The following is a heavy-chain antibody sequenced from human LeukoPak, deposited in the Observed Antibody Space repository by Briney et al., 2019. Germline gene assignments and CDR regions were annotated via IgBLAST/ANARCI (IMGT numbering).Heavy chain of an antibody. D-gene: IGHD6-13*01. CDR2: INPSGGST. CDR3: AKDSGTIATAGTLDS. Sequence: ASVKVSCKASGYTFTSYYMHWVRQAPGQGLEWMGIINPSGGSTSYAQKFQGRVTMTRDTSTSTVYMELSRLRSDDTAVFYCAKDSGTIATAGTLDSWGQGTLVTVSS. CDR1: GYTFTSYY. V-gene: IGHV1-46*01. J-gene: IGHJ5*01.